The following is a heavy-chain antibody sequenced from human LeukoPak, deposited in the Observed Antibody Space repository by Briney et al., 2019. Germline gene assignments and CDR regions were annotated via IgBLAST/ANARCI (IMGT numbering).Heavy chain of an antibody. CDR2: ISSSSSYI. V-gene: IGHV3-21*01. D-gene: IGHD3-22*01. J-gene: IGHJ4*02. Sequence: KPGGSLRLSCAASGFTFSSYSMNWVRQAPGKGLEWVSSISSSSSYIYYADSVKGRFTISRDNAKNSLYLQMNSLRAEDTAVYYCARDPGGRFTMIANFDYWGQGTLVTVSS. CDR3: ARDPGGRFTMIANFDY. CDR1: GFTFSSYS.